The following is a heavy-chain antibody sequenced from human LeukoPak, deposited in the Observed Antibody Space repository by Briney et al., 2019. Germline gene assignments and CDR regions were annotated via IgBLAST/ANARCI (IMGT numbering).Heavy chain of an antibody. CDR3: AVRLGYCSGGSCRNWFDP. V-gene: IGHV4-59*01. CDR1: GGSISGYY. D-gene: IGHD2-15*01. J-gene: IGHJ5*02. Sequence: SETLSLTCTVSGGSISGYYWSWLRQPPGKGLEWIGYIYYTGSTNYNPSLKSRVAISVDTSKNQFSLKLNSVTAADTAVYYCAVRLGYCSGGSCRNWFDPWGQGTLVTVSS. CDR2: IYYTGST.